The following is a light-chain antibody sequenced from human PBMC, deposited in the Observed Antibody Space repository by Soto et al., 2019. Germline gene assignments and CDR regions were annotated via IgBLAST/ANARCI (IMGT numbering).Light chain of an antibody. CDR1: QSISTW. CDR3: QQYNSYSWT. CDR2: RAS. V-gene: IGKV1-5*03. Sequence: DIQMTQAPSAMSASVGDRVNTTGRATQSISTWLAWYQQKPGKGPTLLIYRASRLERGVPSRFSGSGSGTEFALTISSLQPDDFASYYCQQYNSYSWTFGQGTKVDIK. J-gene: IGKJ1*01.